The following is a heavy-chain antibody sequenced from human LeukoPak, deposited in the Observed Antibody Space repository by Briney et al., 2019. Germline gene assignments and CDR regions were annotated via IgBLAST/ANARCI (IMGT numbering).Heavy chain of an antibody. V-gene: IGHV1-46*01. Sequence: GASVKVSCKASGYTFTTLDINWVRQATGQGLEWMGIINPSGGSTSYAQKFQGRVTMTRDTSTSTVYMELSSLRSEDTAVYYCARGAGLYAGQQLVHWGQGTLVTVSS. CDR2: INPSGGST. J-gene: IGHJ4*02. CDR1: GYTFTTLD. D-gene: IGHD6-13*01. CDR3: ARGAGLYAGQQLVH.